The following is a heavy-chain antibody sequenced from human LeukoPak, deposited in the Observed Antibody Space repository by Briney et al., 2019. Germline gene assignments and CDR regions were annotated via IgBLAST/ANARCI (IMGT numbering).Heavy chain of an antibody. D-gene: IGHD2-2*03. Sequence: SETLSLTCAVYGGSFSGYYWSWIRQPPGKGLEWIGEINHSGSTNYNPSLKSRVTISVDTSKNQFSLKLSSVTAADTAVYYCAKRPGYCSSTGCYRYFDYWGQGTLVTVSS. V-gene: IGHV4-34*01. CDR2: INHSGST. J-gene: IGHJ4*02. CDR1: GGSFSGYY. CDR3: AKRPGYCSSTGCYRYFDY.